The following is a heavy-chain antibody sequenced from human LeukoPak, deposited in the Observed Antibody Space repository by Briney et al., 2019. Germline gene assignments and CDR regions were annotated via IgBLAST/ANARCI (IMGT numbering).Heavy chain of an antibody. Sequence: GGSLRLSCTASGFTFSTYGMNWVRQAPGKGLEWVSSISDDGRNTYYTDSVKGRFTVSRDNSKNTLYLQMNGLRADDTAVYYCAKRAPYSSSSVYFDYWGQGILVTVSS. CDR3: AKRAPYSSSSVYFDY. CDR2: ISDDGRNT. V-gene: IGHV3-23*01. J-gene: IGHJ4*02. CDR1: GFTFSTYG. D-gene: IGHD6-6*01.